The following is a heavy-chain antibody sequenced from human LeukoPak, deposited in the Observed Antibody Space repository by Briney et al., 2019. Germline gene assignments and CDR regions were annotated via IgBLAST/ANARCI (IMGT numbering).Heavy chain of an antibody. J-gene: IGHJ4*02. CDR2: INPNSGGT. CDR3: AREGNGGNSAADY. Sequence: GASVKVSFKASGYTFTGYYMHWVRQAPGQGLEWMGWINPNSGGTNHAQKFQGRVTMTRDTSISTAYMELSRLRSDDTAVYYCAREGNGGNSAADYWGQGTLVTVSS. D-gene: IGHD4-23*01. CDR1: GYTFTGYY. V-gene: IGHV1-2*02.